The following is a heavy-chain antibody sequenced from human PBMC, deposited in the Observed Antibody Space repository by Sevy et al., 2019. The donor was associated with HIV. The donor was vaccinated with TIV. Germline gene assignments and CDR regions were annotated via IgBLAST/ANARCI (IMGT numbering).Heavy chain of an antibody. D-gene: IGHD6-19*01. J-gene: IGHJ4*02. CDR3: AKSGRIVVAGTTNYFDS. CDR2: IWYDGSNN. Sequence: GGSLRLSCAASGFPFSTYAMHWVRQAPGKGLEWVAVIWYDGSNNYHAGSVKGRFTISRDNSKNTLYLQMDSLRAADTAVYYCAKSGRIVVAGTTNYFDSWGQGTLVTVSS. CDR1: GFPFSTYA. V-gene: IGHV3-33*06.